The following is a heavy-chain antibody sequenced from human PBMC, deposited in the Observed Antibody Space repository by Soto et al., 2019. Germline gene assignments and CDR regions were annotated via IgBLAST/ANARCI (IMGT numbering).Heavy chain of an antibody. CDR1: GFTFSDYY. Sequence: PGGSLRLSCAASGFTFSDYYMNWVRQAPGKGLEWVSSISNKNVYIYYADSVKGRFTISRDNAKNLVYLQIDNLRAEDTALYYCARDQQRGLDYWGPGTLVTVSS. CDR2: ISNKNVYI. V-gene: IGHV3-21*06. J-gene: IGHJ4*02. CDR3: ARDQQRGLDY. D-gene: IGHD6-25*01.